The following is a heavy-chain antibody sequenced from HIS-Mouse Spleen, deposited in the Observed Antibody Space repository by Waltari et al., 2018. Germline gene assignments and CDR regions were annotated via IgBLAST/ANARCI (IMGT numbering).Heavy chain of an antibody. CDR3: AREIPYSSSWYDWYFDL. J-gene: IGHJ2*01. CDR1: GGLISRSCYY. Sequence: QLQLQESGPGLVKPSETLSLPRPVSGGLISRSCYYWVWIRQPPGKGPGWIGSIYYSGSTYYNPSLKSRVTISVDTSKNQFSLKLSSVTAADTAVYYCAREIPYSSSWYDWYFDLWGRGTLVTVSS. CDR2: IYYSGST. D-gene: IGHD6-13*01. V-gene: IGHV4-39*07.